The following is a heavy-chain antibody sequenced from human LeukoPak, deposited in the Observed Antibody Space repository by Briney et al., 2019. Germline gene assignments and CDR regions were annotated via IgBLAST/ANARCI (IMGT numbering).Heavy chain of an antibody. V-gene: IGHV4-30-2*01. CDR3: ARERDVYSSSWYNWFDP. J-gene: IGHJ5*02. D-gene: IGHD6-13*01. CDR1: GGSISSGGYS. CDR2: IYHSGST. Sequence: SQTLSLTCAVSGGSISSGGYSWSWIRQPPGKGLGWIGYIYHSGSTYYNPSLKSRVTISVDRSKNQFSLKLSSVTAADTAVYYCARERDVYSSSWYNWFDPWGQGTLVTVSS.